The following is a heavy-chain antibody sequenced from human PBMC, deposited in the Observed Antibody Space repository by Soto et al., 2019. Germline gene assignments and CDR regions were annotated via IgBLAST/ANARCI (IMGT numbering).Heavy chain of an antibody. V-gene: IGHV3-7*01. CDR3: AIITRGFSMDV. D-gene: IGHD1-20*01. Sequence: EVQLVESGGGLVQPGGSLRLSCAASGFTFSAYWMSWVRQTPGKGLEWVANIKHDGSEKYYVDSVKGRFTISRDNAKKSLFLEMNSLRAEDTAVFYCAIITRGFSMDVWGQGTTVTVSS. CDR2: IKHDGSEK. CDR1: GFTFSAYW. J-gene: IGHJ6*02.